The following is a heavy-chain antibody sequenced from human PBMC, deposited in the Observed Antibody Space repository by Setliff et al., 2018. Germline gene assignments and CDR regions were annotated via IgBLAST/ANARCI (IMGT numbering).Heavy chain of an antibody. J-gene: IGHJ6*03. CDR1: GGTFRSYG. CDR3: AREGVDIRSSTDYRYYMDV. Sequence: GASVKVSCKASGGTFRSYGISWVRQAPGQGLEWMGGIIPNFGTTSYAQKFQGRVTITTDESTNTAYMELSSLRSDDTAVFYCAREGVDIRSSTDYRYYMDVWGKGTTVTVSS. CDR2: IIPNFGTT. D-gene: IGHD5-12*01. V-gene: IGHV1-69*05.